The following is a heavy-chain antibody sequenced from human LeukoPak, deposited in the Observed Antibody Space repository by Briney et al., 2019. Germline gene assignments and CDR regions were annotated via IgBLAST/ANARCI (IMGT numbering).Heavy chain of an antibody. V-gene: IGHV3-23*01. J-gene: IGHJ3*02. CDR2: ISSSGGST. CDR3: AKAGSSWYGLDAFDI. Sequence: GGSLRLSCAASGFIFRNYAMTWVRQAPGKGLEWVSSISSSGGSTYYPDSVRGRFTISRDNSKNTLYLQMNSLRAEDTAVYYCAKAGSSWYGLDAFDIWGQGTMVTVSS. CDR1: GFIFRNYA. D-gene: IGHD6-13*01.